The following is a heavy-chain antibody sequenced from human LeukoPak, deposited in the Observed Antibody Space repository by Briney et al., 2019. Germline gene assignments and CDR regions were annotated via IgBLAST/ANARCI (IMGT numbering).Heavy chain of an antibody. CDR2: ISSSSSTI. D-gene: IGHD5-12*01. Sequence: PGGSLRLSCAASGFTFSSYSMNRVRQAPGKGLEWVSYISSSSSTIYYADSVKGRFAISRDNAKNSLYLQMNSLRAEDTAVYYCARDRGDGGYSGYEDFDYWGQGTLVTVSS. J-gene: IGHJ4*02. CDR3: ARDRGDGGYSGYEDFDY. CDR1: GFTFSSYS. V-gene: IGHV3-48*01.